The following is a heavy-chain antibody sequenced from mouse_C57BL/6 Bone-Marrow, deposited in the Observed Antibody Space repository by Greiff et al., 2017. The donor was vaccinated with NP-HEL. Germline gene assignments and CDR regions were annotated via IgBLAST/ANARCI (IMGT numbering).Heavy chain of an antibody. Sequence: VQLQQPGAELVKPGASVKMSCKASGYTFTSYWITWVKQRPGQGLEWIGDIYPGSGSTNYNEKFKSKATLTVDTSSSTAYMQLSSLTSEDSAVYYCARDSNSPYYFDYWGQGTTLTVSS. CDR3: ARDSNSPYYFDY. D-gene: IGHD2-5*01. J-gene: IGHJ2*01. CDR2: IYPGSGST. CDR1: GYTFTSYW. V-gene: IGHV1-55*01.